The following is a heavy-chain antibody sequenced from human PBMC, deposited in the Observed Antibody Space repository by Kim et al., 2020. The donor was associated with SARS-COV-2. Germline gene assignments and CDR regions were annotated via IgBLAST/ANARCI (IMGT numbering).Heavy chain of an antibody. CDR2: IIPILGIA. J-gene: IGHJ5*02. CDR1: GGTFSSYA. V-gene: IGHV1-69*04. CDR3: ARVVVTLHGWFDP. D-gene: IGHD2-21*02. Sequence: SVKVSCKASGGTFSSYAISWVRQAPGQGLEWMGRIIPILGIANYAQKFQGRVTITADKSTSTAYMELSSLRSEDTAVYYCARVVVTLHGWFDPWGQGTLVTVSS.